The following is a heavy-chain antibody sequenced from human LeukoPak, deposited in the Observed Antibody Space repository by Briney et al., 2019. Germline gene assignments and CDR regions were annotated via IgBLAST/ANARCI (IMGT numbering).Heavy chain of an antibody. D-gene: IGHD5-12*01. V-gene: IGHV4-59*07. J-gene: IGHJ4*01. CDR3: SRGYSDGLEAYF. CDR2: IYYSGST. Sequence: KPSDPLTLTCTVSGHTISIYYWIWIRQPPGKGLEWIVYIYYSGSTNYYCSCKSPVTLSLDTSKKHTSLPLSSVTSPDTAVYYRSRGYSDGLEAYF. CDR1: GHTISIYY.